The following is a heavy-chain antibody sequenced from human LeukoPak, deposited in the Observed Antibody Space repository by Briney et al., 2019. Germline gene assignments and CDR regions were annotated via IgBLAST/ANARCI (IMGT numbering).Heavy chain of an antibody. D-gene: IGHD2-2*01. Sequence: PGGSLRLSCAASGFTFSSYGMHWVRQAPGKGLEWVAVIWYDGSYTYYADSVKGRFTISRDNSKNSLYLQMNSLRAEDTALHYCAKGDCSSTSCHFDYWGQGTLVTVSS. J-gene: IGHJ4*02. CDR2: IWYDGSYT. CDR1: GFTFSSYG. CDR3: AKGDCSSTSCHFDY. V-gene: IGHV3-33*03.